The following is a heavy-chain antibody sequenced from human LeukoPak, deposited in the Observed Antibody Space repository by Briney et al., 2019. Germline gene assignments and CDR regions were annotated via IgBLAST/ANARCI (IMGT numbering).Heavy chain of an antibody. CDR3: ATISAQTFDI. CDR1: GFTFSSYW. Sequence: PGGSLRLSCVGSGFTFSSYWVNWVRQSPGKGLEWVANIKPDGSDKYYVDSARGRFTVSRDNAKNSAFLQMNSLRAEDTAIYYRATISAQTFDIWGQGTLVSVSS. CDR2: IKPDGSDK. V-gene: IGHV3-7*01. J-gene: IGHJ3*02. D-gene: IGHD5-24*01.